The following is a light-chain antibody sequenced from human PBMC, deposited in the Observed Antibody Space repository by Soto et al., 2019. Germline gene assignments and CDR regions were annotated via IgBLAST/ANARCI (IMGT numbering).Light chain of an antibody. CDR3: QHVDSYPRT. J-gene: IGKJ1*01. Sequence: IQLTQSPSSLSASVGDRVTITCRASQGISNYLAWYQQKPGNAPKLLIYSASTLQTGVPSRFSGSGSGTDFTLTISRLQPEDFATYYCQHVDSYPRTFCRGSKVEIK. CDR1: QGISNY. V-gene: IGKV1-9*01. CDR2: SAS.